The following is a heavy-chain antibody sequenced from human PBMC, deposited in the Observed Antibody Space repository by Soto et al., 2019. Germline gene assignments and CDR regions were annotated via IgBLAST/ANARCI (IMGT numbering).Heavy chain of an antibody. CDR2: IYYSGNT. CDR3: ARALPSGREPNFDY. J-gene: IGHJ4*02. Sequence: QVQLQESGPGLMKPSETLSLTCTVSGGSISSYYWSWIRQPPGKALEWIGYIYYSGNTKYNPSLKSRVTISIDTSKNQFSLNLSSVTAADTAVYYCARALPSGREPNFDYWGQGTLVTVSS. D-gene: IGHD6-25*01. V-gene: IGHV4-59*01. CDR1: GGSISSYY.